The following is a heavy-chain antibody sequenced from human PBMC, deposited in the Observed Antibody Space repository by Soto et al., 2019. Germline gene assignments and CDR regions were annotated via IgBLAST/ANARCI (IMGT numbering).Heavy chain of an antibody. D-gene: IGHD4-4*01. J-gene: IGHJ6*02. V-gene: IGHV3-48*02. CDR1: GFTFSSYS. CDR3: ARDDYSNFRIEYYYGMDV. Sequence: PGGSLRLSCAASGFTFSSYSMNWVRQAPGKGLEWVSYISSSSSTIYYADSVKGRFTISRDNAKNSLCLQMNSLRDEDTAVYYCARDDYSNFRIEYYYGMDVWGQGTTVTVSS. CDR2: ISSSSSTI.